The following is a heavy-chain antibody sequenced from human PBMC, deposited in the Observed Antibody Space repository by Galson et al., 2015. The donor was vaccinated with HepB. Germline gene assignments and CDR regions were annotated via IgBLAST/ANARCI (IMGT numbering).Heavy chain of an antibody. CDR3: TRVNPYLSAIFGGEDY. CDR2: IRSKAYGGTT. J-gene: IGHJ4*02. D-gene: IGHD3-3*01. Sequence: SLRLSCAASGFTFGDYAMSWFRQAPGKGLEWVGFIRSKAYGGTTEYAASVKGRFTISRDDSKSIAYLQMNSLKTEDTAVYYCTRVNPYLSAIFGGEDYWGQGTLVTVSS. CDR1: GFTFGDYA. V-gene: IGHV3-49*03.